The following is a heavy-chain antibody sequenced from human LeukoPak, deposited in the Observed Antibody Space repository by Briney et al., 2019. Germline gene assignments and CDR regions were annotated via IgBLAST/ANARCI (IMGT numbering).Heavy chain of an antibody. D-gene: IGHD5-24*01. CDR3: AREGPVGVESMDV. J-gene: IGHJ6*04. CDR2: IKQDGSEK. Sequence: PGGSLRLSCAASGFTFSSYWMSWVRQAPGKGLEWVANIKQDGSEKYYVDSVKGRFTISRDNAKNSLYLQMNGLRAEDTAVYYCAREGPVGVESMDVWGKGTTVTVSS. V-gene: IGHV3-7*03. CDR1: GFTFSSYW.